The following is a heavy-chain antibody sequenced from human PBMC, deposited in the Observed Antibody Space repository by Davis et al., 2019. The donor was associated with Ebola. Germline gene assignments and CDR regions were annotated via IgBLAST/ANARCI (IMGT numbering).Heavy chain of an antibody. J-gene: IGHJ3*02. D-gene: IGHD3-10*01. Sequence: ASVKVSCKASGYTFTSYYMHWVRQAPGQGLEWMGIINPSGGSTSYAQKFQGRVTMTRDTSTSTVYMELSSLRSEDTAVYYCTRESLRGVLPLHAFDIWGQGTMVTVSS. V-gene: IGHV1-46*01. CDR3: TRESLRGVLPLHAFDI. CDR2: INPSGGST. CDR1: GYTFTSYY.